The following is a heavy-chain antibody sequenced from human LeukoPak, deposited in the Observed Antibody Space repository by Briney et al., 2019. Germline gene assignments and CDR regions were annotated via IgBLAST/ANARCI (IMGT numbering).Heavy chain of an antibody. J-gene: IGHJ3*02. Sequence: RGSLCPSRAASGFTFSSYSMNWVRQAPGKGLEWVSSISSISSYIYYADSVKGRFTISRDNAKNSLYLQMNSLRAEDTAVYYCARALPYDFWSGYYLTYDAFVIRGQGTMVTVSS. CDR1: GFTFSSYS. CDR3: ARALPYDFWSGYYLTYDAFVI. V-gene: IGHV3-21*01. D-gene: IGHD3-3*01. CDR2: ISSISSYI.